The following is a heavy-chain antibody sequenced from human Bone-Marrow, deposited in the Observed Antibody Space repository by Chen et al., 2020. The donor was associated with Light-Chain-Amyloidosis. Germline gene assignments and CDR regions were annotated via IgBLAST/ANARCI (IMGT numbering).Heavy chain of an antibody. CDR3: ARMFGFCSGGSCYSAYFDY. CDR1: GGSISINIYY. Sequence: QLQLQESGPGLVRPSETLSLTCTVSGGSISINIYYWGWIRQPPGKGLEWIGSMSYSGSTYYSPSFKSRVTISVDTPKNQFSLRLNSVTAADTALYYCARMFGFCSGGSCYSAYFDYWGQGALVTVSS. D-gene: IGHD2-15*01. J-gene: IGHJ4*02. V-gene: IGHV4-39*01. CDR2: MSYSGST.